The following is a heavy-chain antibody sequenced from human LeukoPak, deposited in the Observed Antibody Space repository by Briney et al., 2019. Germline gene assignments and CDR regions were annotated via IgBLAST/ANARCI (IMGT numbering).Heavy chain of an antibody. CDR1: GFTFSSYA. D-gene: IGHD6-6*01. J-gene: IGHJ6*02. CDR2: ISGSGGST. V-gene: IGHV3-23*01. CDR3: AKDSYSNSSGYYYYGMDV. Sequence: GASLRLSCAASGFTFSSYAMSWVRQAPGKGLEWVSAISGSGGSTYYADSVKGRFTISRDNSKNTLYLQMNSLRAEDMAVYYCAKDSYSNSSGYYYYGMDVWGQGTTVTVSS.